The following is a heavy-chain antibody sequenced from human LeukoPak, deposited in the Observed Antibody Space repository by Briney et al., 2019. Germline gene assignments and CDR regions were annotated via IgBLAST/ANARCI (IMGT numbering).Heavy chain of an antibody. CDR1: GFTFSSYA. Sequence: GGSLRLSCAAFGFTFSSYAMSWVRQAPGKGLEWVSAISGSGGSPYYADSVKGRFTVSRDNSKNTLYLQMNSLRAEDTAVYYCASGPPWELPDNWGQGTLVTVSS. V-gene: IGHV3-23*01. CDR3: ASGPPWELPDN. CDR2: ISGSGGSP. J-gene: IGHJ4*02. D-gene: IGHD1-26*01.